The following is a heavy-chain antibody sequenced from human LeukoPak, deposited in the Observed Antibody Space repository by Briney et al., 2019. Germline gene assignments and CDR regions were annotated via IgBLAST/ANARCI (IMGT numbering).Heavy chain of an antibody. Sequence: ASVKVSCKASGYTFTSYGISLVRQAPGQGLEWMGWISAYNGNTNYAQKPQGRVTMTTDTSTSTAYMELRSLRSDDTAVYYCARTGGSGWPTPHYFDYWGQGTLVTVSS. CDR3: ARTGGSGWPTPHYFDY. CDR1: GYTFTSYG. V-gene: IGHV1-18*01. CDR2: ISAYNGNT. D-gene: IGHD6-19*01. J-gene: IGHJ4*02.